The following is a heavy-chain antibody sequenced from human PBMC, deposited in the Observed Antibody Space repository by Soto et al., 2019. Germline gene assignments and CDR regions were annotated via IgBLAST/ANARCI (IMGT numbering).Heavy chain of an antibody. J-gene: IGHJ5*02. Sequence: SETLSLTCTVSGGSISSSSYYWGWIRQPPGKGLEWIGSIYYSVSTNYNPSLKCRVTISVDTSKNQFSLKLSSVTAADTAVYYCARLGAYYQSLDPWGPGTLVTVSS. CDR1: GGSISSSSYY. CDR2: IYYSVST. D-gene: IGHD2-21*01. CDR3: ARLGAYYQSLDP. V-gene: IGHV4-39*07.